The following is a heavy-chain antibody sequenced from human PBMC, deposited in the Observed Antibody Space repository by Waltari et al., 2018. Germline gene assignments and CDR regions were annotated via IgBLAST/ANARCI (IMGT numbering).Heavy chain of an antibody. CDR2: ISGCGGST. CDR1: GFTFSSYA. J-gene: IGHJ4*02. V-gene: IGHV3-23*01. CDR3: AKGWDSSSSWDY. Sequence: EVQLLESGGGLVQPGGSLRLSCAASGFTFSSYAMSWVRQAPGKGLEWVSAISGCGGSTYYADSVKGRFTISRDNSKNTLYLQMNSLRAEDTAVYYCAKGWDSSSSWDYWGQGTLVTVSS. D-gene: IGHD6-6*01.